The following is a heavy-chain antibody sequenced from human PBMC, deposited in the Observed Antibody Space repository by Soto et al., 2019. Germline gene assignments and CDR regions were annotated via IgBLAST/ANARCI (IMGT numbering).Heavy chain of an antibody. J-gene: IGHJ3*02. CDR3: ARAIVPAAAKDAFDI. CDR2: MNPNSGNT. V-gene: IGHV1-8*01. Sequence: GASVKVSCKASGYTFTSYDINWVRQATGQGLEKMGWMNPNSGNTGYAQKFQGRVTMTRNTSISTAYMELSSLRSEDSALYYFARAIVPAAAKDAFDIWGQGTMVTVSS. D-gene: IGHD2-2*01. CDR1: GYTFTSYD.